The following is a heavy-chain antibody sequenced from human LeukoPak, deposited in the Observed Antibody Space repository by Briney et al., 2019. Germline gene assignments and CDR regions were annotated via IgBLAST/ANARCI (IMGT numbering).Heavy chain of an antibody. CDR3: ARNLFEYSSSGWFDP. J-gene: IGHJ5*02. Sequence: RASETLSLTCTVSGGSISSSSYYWGWIRQPPGKGLEWIGSIYYSGSTYYNPSLKSRVTISVDTSKNQFSLKLSSVTAADTAVYYCARNLFEYSSSGWFDPWGQGTLVTVSS. CDR1: GGSISSSSYY. D-gene: IGHD6-6*01. V-gene: IGHV4-39*01. CDR2: IYYSGST.